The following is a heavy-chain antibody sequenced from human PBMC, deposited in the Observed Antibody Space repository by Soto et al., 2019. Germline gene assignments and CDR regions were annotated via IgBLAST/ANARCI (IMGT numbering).Heavy chain of an antibody. CDR1: GGSISSYY. J-gene: IGHJ4*02. V-gene: IGHV4-59*12. D-gene: IGHD3-3*01. Sequence: SETLSLTCTVSGGSISSYYWSWIRQPPGKGLEWIGYIYHSGSTYYNPSLKSRVTISVDRSKNQFSLKLSSVTAADTAVYYCARALYYDFWSGHFDYWGQGTLLTVSS. CDR2: IYHSGST. CDR3: ARALYYDFWSGHFDY.